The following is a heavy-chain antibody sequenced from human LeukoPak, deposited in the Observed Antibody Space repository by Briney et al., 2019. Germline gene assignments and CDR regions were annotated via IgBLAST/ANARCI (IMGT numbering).Heavy chain of an antibody. Sequence: SETLSLTCTVSGGSISSSSYYWGWIRQPPGKGLEWIGSIYYSGSTYYNPSLKSRVTISVDTSKNQFSLKLSSVTAADTAVYYCARLNDYAKDYWGQGTLVTVSS. J-gene: IGHJ4*02. CDR1: GGSISSSSYY. CDR3: ARLNDYAKDY. CDR2: IYYSGST. V-gene: IGHV4-39*01. D-gene: IGHD4-17*01.